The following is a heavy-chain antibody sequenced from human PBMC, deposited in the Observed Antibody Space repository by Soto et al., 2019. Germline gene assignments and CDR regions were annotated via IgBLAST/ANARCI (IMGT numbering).Heavy chain of an antibody. D-gene: IGHD2-2*01. CDR1: GFTFSNYA. Sequence: QVQLVEAGGGVVQPGRSLRLSCAAAGFTFSNYAMHWVRQDPGKGLERLAIISYDGDNKYYAYPVRGRFTISRDNSKNTLYLQTNNLRHEDTAVYYCAKDGGPVYCNSPGCSAKHFDYWGQGTLVTVSS. CDR2: ISYDGDNK. J-gene: IGHJ4*02. CDR3: AKDGGPVYCNSPGCSAKHFDY. V-gene: IGHV3-30*18.